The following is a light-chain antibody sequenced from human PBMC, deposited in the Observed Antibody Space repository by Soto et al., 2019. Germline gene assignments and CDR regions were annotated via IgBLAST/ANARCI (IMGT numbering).Light chain of an antibody. CDR3: QQYNTYPWT. Sequence: DIQMTQSPSTLSASVGDRLTITCRASQTISSWLAWYQQKPGKAPKLLIYRASTLESGVPSRFSGSGSETEFTLTISSLQPDDFATYYCQQYNTYPWTFGQGTKVDIK. CDR2: RAS. V-gene: IGKV1-5*03. CDR1: QTISSW. J-gene: IGKJ1*01.